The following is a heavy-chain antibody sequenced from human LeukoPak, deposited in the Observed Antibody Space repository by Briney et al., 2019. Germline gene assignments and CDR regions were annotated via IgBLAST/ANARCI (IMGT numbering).Heavy chain of an antibody. V-gene: IGHV3-66*01. CDR1: GFTVSNNY. Sequence: GGSLRLSCAASGFTVSNNYMSWVRQAPGKGLEWVSVMYSAGNTYYADSVKGRFTISRDSSKNTVYLQMNSLRVEDTAVYYCAKGPRASGWTYFDYWGQGTLVTVSS. J-gene: IGHJ4*02. D-gene: IGHD6-19*01. CDR2: MYSAGNT. CDR3: AKGPRASGWTYFDY.